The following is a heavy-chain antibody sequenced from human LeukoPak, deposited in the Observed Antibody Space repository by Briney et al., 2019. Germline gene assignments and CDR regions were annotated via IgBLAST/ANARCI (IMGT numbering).Heavy chain of an antibody. J-gene: IGHJ3*02. D-gene: IGHD3-22*01. CDR2: IKQDGSQK. CDR3: ARGDYYDSSGYFIDAFDI. Sequence: GRSLRLSCAASGFTFSSYAMHWVRQAPGKGLEWVANIKQDGSQKFYVDSVKGRFTISRDNAKNSLYLQMNSLRVEDTALYYCARGDYYDSSGYFIDAFDIWGQGTMVTVSS. V-gene: IGHV3-7*01. CDR1: GFTFSSYA.